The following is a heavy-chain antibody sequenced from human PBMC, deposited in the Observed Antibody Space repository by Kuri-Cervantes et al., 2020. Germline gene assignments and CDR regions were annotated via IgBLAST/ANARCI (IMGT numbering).Heavy chain of an antibody. D-gene: IGHD6-19*01. CDR2: ISYDGSNK. Sequence: GGSLRLSCAASGFTFSSYAMHWVRQAPGKGLEWVAVISYDGSNKYYADSVKGRFTISRDNSKNTLYLQMNSLRAEDTAVYYCAKSPSFRGWPYHLDYWGQGTLVTVSS. V-gene: IGHV3-30-3*02. CDR1: GFTFSSYA. J-gene: IGHJ4*02. CDR3: AKSPSFRGWPYHLDY.